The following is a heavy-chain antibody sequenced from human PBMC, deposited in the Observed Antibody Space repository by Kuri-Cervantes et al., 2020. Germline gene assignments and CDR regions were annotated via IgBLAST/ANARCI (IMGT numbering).Heavy chain of an antibody. Sequence: GGSLRLSCAASGFTFSSSWMHWVCQAPEKGLEWVANIKQDGSEKYYVDSVKGRFTISRDNAKNSLYLQMNSLRAEDTAVYYCAREMGNWGYFDYWGQGTLVTVSS. V-gene: IGHV3-7*01. J-gene: IGHJ4*02. D-gene: IGHD7-27*01. CDR1: GFTFSSSW. CDR2: IKQDGSEK. CDR3: AREMGNWGYFDY.